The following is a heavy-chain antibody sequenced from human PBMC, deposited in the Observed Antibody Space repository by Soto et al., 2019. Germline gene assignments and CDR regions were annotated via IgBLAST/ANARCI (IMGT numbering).Heavy chain of an antibody. CDR1: GFTFSDYY. D-gene: IGHD6-13*01. CDR3: ARDRYGSSWYGGYYYYYGMDV. J-gene: IGHJ6*02. CDR2: ISSSSSYT. Sequence: GGSLRLSCAASGFTFSDYYMSWIRQAPGKGLEWVSYISSSSSYTNYADSVKGRFTISRDNAKNSLYLQMNSLRAEDTAVYYCARDRYGSSWYGGYYYYYGMDVWGQGTTVTVSS. V-gene: IGHV3-11*06.